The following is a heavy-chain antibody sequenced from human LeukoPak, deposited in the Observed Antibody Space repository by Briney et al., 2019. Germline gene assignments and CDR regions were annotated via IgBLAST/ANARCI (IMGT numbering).Heavy chain of an antibody. D-gene: IGHD6-13*01. CDR1: GGSISSSSYY. V-gene: IGHV4-39*07. CDR3: ARGISSWYYYMDV. J-gene: IGHJ6*03. Sequence: ASETLSLTCTVSGGSISSSSYYWGWIRQPPGKGLEWIGSIYYSGSTYYNPSLKSRVTISVDTSKNQFSLKLSSVTAADTAVYYCARGISSWYYYMDVWGKGTTVTVSS. CDR2: IYYSGST.